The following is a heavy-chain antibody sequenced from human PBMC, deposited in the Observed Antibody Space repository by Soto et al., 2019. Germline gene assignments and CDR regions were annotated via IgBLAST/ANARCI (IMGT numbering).Heavy chain of an antibody. J-gene: IGHJ4*02. V-gene: IGHV1-69*01. CDR1: GGTFSSYA. CDR2: IIPIFGTA. CDR3: ARSSDIGVVVAGQPFDY. D-gene: IGHD2-15*01. Sequence: QVQLVQSGAEVHKPGSSVKVSCKASGGTFSSYAICWVRQAPGQGLAWMGGIIPIFGTANYAQKFQGRVTITADESTSTAYMELSSLRSEDTAVYYCARSSDIGVVVAGQPFDYWGQGTLVTVSS.